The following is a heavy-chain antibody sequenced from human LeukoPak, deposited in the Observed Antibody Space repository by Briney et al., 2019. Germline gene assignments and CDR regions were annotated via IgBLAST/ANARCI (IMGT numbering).Heavy chain of an antibody. V-gene: IGHV1-2*06. D-gene: IGHD4-17*01. J-gene: IGHJ4*02. CDR2: ISPNSGGT. CDR3: AKNRAGDYADY. CDR1: GYTFTDYY. Sequence: ASVKLSCKASGYTFTDYYVHWVRQAPGQGLEWMGRISPNSGGTNYAQKFRGRLTVTRDTSFSTAYMELSSLRSDDTAVYYCAKNRAGDYADYWGQGTLVTVSS.